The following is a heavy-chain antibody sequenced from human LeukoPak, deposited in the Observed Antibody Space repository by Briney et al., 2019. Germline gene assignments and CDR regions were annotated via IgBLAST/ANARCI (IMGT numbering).Heavy chain of an antibody. J-gene: IGHJ6*03. D-gene: IGHD3-3*01. Sequence: ASVKVSCKASGYTFTSYGISWVRQAPGQGLEWMGWISAYNGNTNYAQKVQGRVTMTTDTSTSTAYMELRSLRPDDTAVYYCARVGGFLEWLPYYYYYYMDVWGKGTTVTVSS. V-gene: IGHV1-18*01. CDR3: ARVGGFLEWLPYYYYYYMDV. CDR2: ISAYNGNT. CDR1: GYTFTSYG.